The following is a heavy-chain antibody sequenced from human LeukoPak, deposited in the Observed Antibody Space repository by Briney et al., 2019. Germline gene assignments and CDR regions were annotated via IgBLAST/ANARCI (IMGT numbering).Heavy chain of an antibody. CDR2: ISSSGSTI. J-gene: IGHJ4*02. CDR1: EFTFSDYY. Sequence: PGRSLRLSCAASEFTFSDYYMTWIRQAQGKGLEWVSYISSSGSTIYYADSVKGRFTISRDNAKNSLYLQMNSLRAEDTAVYYCARYQGSVTVVTPSPLDYWGQGTLVTVSS. D-gene: IGHD4-23*01. CDR3: ARYQGSVTVVTPSPLDY. V-gene: IGHV3-11*01.